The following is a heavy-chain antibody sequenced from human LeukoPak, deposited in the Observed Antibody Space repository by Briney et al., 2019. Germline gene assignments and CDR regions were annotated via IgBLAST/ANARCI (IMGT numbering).Heavy chain of an antibody. V-gene: IGHV1-24*01. CDR2: FDPEDGET. Sequence: GASVKVSCKVSGYTLTELSMHWVRQAPGKGLEWMGGFDPEDGETIYAQKFQGRVTMTEDTSTDTAYMELSSLRSEDPAVYYCATKKAKRGGGVDAFDIWGQGTMVTVSS. CDR1: GYTLTELS. D-gene: IGHD3-16*01. CDR3: ATKKAKRGGGVDAFDI. J-gene: IGHJ3*02.